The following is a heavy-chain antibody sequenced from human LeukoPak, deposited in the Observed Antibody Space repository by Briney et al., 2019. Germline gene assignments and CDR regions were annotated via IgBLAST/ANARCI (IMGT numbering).Heavy chain of an antibody. D-gene: IGHD2-15*01. Sequence: KPSETLSLTCTVSGGSISSYHWSWIRQPAGKGLEWIGRIYTSGGTNYNPSFKSRVTISVDKSKNQFSLKLSSVTAADTAVYYCARDYSRASPVFDIWGQGTMVTVSS. CDR1: GGSISSYH. CDR2: IYTSGGT. V-gene: IGHV4-4*07. CDR3: ARDYSRASPVFDI. J-gene: IGHJ3*02.